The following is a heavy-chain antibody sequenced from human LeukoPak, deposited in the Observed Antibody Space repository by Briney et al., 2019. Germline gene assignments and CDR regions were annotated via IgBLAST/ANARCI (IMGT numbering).Heavy chain of an antibody. CDR1: EFTFGTYS. CDR2: ISSNSTTI. Sequence: GGSLRLSCAASEFTFGTYSMNRVRQAPGKGLEWISFISSNSTTIYYADSVKGRFTVSRDNAKNSLYLQMNSLGAEDTAVYYCARDLTGYSTGWYVLYYFDYWGQGTLVTVFS. J-gene: IGHJ4*02. D-gene: IGHD6-19*01. CDR3: ARDLTGYSTGWYVLYYFDY. V-gene: IGHV3-48*04.